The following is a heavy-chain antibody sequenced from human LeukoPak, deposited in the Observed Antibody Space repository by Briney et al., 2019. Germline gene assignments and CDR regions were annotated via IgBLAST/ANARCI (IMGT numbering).Heavy chain of an antibody. V-gene: IGHV3-48*02. D-gene: IGHD2-21*01. Sequence: GGSLRLSCAASGFTFSSYSMNWVRQAPGKGLEWVSYISSSSSSTIYYADSVKGRFTISRDNAKNSLYLQMNSLRDEDTAVYYCAREGCYRYYCGGDYAFDIWGQGTMVTVSS. J-gene: IGHJ3*02. CDR2: ISSSSSSTI. CDR1: GFTFSSYS. CDR3: AREGCYRYYCGGDYAFDI.